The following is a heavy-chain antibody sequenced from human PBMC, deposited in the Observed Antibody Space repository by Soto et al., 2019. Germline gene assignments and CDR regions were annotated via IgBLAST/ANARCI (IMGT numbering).Heavy chain of an antibody. CDR1: AFTFNNYA. D-gene: IGHD3-22*01. CDR2: IGGSGRTT. J-gene: IGHJ4*02. V-gene: IGHV3-23*01. Sequence: GSLRLSCAASAFTFNNYAMSWVRQAPGKGLEWVSGIGGSGRTTYYADSVKGRFTISRDNSNNTLFLQMNSLRAEDTAVYYCAKSRYSDSSGDFYDYWGQGTLDTVSS. CDR3: AKSRYSDSSGDFYDY.